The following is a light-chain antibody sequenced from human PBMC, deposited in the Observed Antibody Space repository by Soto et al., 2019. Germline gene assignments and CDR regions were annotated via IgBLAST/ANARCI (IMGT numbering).Light chain of an antibody. V-gene: IGKV1-39*01. CDR3: QQSDVSPRT. Sequence: DIQMTQSPSSLSASVRDRVTITCRASQSISSYLNWYQQRPGKAPNLLIYDATRLHSGVPPRFSGSGYGTDFTLTITSLQLEDFATYYCQQSDVSPRTFGQGTKVDIK. J-gene: IGKJ1*01. CDR2: DAT. CDR1: QSISSY.